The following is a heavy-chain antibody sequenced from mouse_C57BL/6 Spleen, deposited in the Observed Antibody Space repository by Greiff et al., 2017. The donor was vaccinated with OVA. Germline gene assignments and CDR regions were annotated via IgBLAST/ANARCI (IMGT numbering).Heavy chain of an antibody. CDR3: ASYYGSSLYLDY. V-gene: IGHV14-2*01. CDR1: GFNIKDYY. CDR2: IDPEDGET. D-gene: IGHD1-1*01. Sequence: EVQVVESGAELVKPGASVKLSCTASGFNIKDYYMHWVKQRTEQGLEWIGRIDPEDGETKYAPKFQGKATITADTSSNTAYLQLSSLTSEDTAVYYCASYYGSSLYLDYWGQGTTLTVSS. J-gene: IGHJ2*01.